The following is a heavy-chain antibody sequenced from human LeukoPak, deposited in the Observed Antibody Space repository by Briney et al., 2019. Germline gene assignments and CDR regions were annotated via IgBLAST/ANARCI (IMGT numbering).Heavy chain of an antibody. CDR2: IYYSGST. J-gene: IGHJ3*02. D-gene: IGHD3-16*01. CDR1: GGSFSGFY. V-gene: IGHV4-59*01. CDR3: ASHFSLIPDAFDI. Sequence: PSETLSLTCAVSGGSFSGFYWSWIRQPPGKGLEWIGYIYYSGSTNYNPSLKSRVTISVDTSKNQFSLKLSSVTAADTAVYYCASHFSLIPDAFDIWGQGTMVTVSS.